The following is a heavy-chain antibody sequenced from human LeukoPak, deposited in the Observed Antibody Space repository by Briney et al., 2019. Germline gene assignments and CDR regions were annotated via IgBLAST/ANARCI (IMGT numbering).Heavy chain of an antibody. CDR1: GFTFNSYG. Sequence: GGSLRLSCAASGFTFNSYGMHWVRQAPGKGLEWVAFIRYDGSNKYYADSVKGRFTISRDNSKNTLYLQMNSLRAEDTAVYYCAKVRNWNYLFDYWGQGTLVTVSS. D-gene: IGHD1-7*01. CDR2: IRYDGSNK. CDR3: AKVRNWNYLFDY. J-gene: IGHJ4*02. V-gene: IGHV3-30*02.